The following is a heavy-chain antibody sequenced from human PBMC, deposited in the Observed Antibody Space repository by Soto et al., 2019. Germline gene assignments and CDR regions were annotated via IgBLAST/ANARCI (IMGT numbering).Heavy chain of an antibody. CDR2: ISNRGDT. J-gene: IGHJ3*02. Sequence: EVQLVESGGGLVQPGGSLRLSCTASGFIVSDTYMNWVRQAPGKGLEWVSVISNRGDTHYADSVRGRFSLSRDIADNTVYLQMNNLRFEDTAVYYCAREPRYCRGGSCSITGDAFDIWGQGTMVTVSS. D-gene: IGHD2-15*01. V-gene: IGHV3-66*01. CDR1: GFIVSDTY. CDR3: AREPRYCRGGSCSITGDAFDI.